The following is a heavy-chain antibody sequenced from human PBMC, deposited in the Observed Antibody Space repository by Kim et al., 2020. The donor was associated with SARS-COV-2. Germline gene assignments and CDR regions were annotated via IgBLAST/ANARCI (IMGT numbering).Heavy chain of an antibody. V-gene: IGHV4-39*07. J-gene: IGHJ6*02. CDR1: GGSISSSSYY. Sequence: SETLSLTCTVSGGSISSSSYYWGWIRQPPGKGLEWIGSIYYSGSTYYNPSLKSRVTISVDTSKNQFSLKLSSVTAADTAVYYCARTGWFGELLGSYYGMDVWGQGTTVTVSS. CDR2: IYYSGST. D-gene: IGHD3-10*01. CDR3: ARTGWFGELLGSYYGMDV.